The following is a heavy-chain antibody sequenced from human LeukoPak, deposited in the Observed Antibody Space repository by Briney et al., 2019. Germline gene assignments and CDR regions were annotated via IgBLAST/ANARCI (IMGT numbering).Heavy chain of an antibody. J-gene: IGHJ4*02. D-gene: IGHD3-10*01. CDR1: GGSISSSSYY. CDR2: IYYSGST. Sequence: PSETLSLTCTVSGGSISSSSYYWGWIRQPPGKGLEWIGSIYYSGSTYYNPSLKSRVTISVDTSKNQFSLKLSSVTAADTAVYYCARGPRLWFGEFRYWGQGTLVTVSS. CDR3: ARGPRLWFGEFRY. V-gene: IGHV4-39*07.